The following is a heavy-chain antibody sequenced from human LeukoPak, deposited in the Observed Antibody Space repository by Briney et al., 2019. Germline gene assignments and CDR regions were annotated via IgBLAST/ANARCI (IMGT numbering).Heavy chain of an antibody. J-gene: IGHJ3*02. Sequence: GSVKVSCKASGYTFTSYGISWVRQAPGQGLEWMGWISAYNGNTNYAQKLQGRVTITRDTSASTAYMELSSLRSEDTAVYYCARAGPLGLEYSGSYYGAFDIWGQGTMVTVSS. CDR1: GYTFTSYG. CDR3: ARAGPLGLEYSGSYYGAFDI. CDR2: ISAYNGNT. D-gene: IGHD1-26*01. V-gene: IGHV1-18*01.